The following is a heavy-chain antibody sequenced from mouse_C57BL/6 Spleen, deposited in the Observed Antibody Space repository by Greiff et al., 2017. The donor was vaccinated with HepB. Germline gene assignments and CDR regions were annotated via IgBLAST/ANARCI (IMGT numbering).Heavy chain of an antibody. Sequence: VKLMESGAELARPGASVKLSCKASGYTFTSYGISWVKQRTGQGLEWIGEIYPRSGNTYYNEKFKGKATLTADKSSSTAYMELRSLTSEDSAVYFCARIDSWFAYWGQGTLVTVSA. J-gene: IGHJ3*01. CDR3: ARIDSWFAY. CDR2: IYPRSGNT. CDR1: GYTFTSYG. V-gene: IGHV1-81*01.